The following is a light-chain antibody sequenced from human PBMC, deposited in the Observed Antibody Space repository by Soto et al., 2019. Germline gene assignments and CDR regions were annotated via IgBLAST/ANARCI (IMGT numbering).Light chain of an antibody. CDR3: QQYGSSLWT. J-gene: IGKJ1*01. Sequence: EIVLTQSPGTLSLSPGERATLSCRASQSVSSSYFAWYQQKPGQAPRLLIYGASSRATGMPDRFSGSGSGTDFTLTISRLEPEDFPVYYCQQYGSSLWTFGQGTKVEIK. CDR1: QSVSSSY. CDR2: GAS. V-gene: IGKV3-20*01.